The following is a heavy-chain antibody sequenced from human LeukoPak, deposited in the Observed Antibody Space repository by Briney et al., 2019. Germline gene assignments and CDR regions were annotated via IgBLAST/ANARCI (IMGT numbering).Heavy chain of an antibody. CDR1: GYTFTGYY. J-gene: IGHJ6*03. V-gene: IGHV1-2*02. Sequence: ASVKVSCKASGYTFTGYYMHWVRQAPGQGLEWMGWINPNSGGTNYAQKFQGRVTMTRDTSISTAYMELSRLRSDDTAVYYCARDRGWLQSWNYYYYMDVWGKGTTVTVSS. CDR3: ARDRGWLQSWNYYYYMDV. CDR2: INPNSGGT. D-gene: IGHD5-24*01.